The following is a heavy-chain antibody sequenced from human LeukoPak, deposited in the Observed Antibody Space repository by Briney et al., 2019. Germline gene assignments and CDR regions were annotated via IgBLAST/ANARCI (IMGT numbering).Heavy chain of an antibody. J-gene: IGHJ4*02. CDR2: ISYDGSNK. V-gene: IGHV3-30-3*01. CDR1: GFTFSSYA. Sequence: PGGSLRLSCAASGFTFSSYAMHWVRQAPGKGLEWVAVISYDGSNKYYADSVKGRFTISRDNSKNTLYLQMNSLRAEDTAVYYCASSIEYWGQGTLVTVSS. D-gene: IGHD3-3*02. CDR3: ASSIEY.